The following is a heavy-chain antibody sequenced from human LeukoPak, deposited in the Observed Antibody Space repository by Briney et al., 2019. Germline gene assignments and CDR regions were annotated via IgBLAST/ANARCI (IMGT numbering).Heavy chain of an antibody. CDR2: IDPSDSYT. V-gene: IGHV5-10-1*01. J-gene: IGHJ4*02. CDR1: GYSFASYW. Sequence: GESLKISCKGSGYSFASYWISWVRQMPGKGLEWMGRIDPSDSYTDYSPSFQGHVTISADKSISAAYLQWSSLKASDTAMYYCARPDCSGGNCYLLSYWGQGSLVTVSS. D-gene: IGHD2-15*01. CDR3: ARPDCSGGNCYLLSY.